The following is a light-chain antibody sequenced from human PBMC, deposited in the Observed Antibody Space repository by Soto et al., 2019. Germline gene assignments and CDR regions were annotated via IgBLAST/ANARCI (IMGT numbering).Light chain of an antibody. CDR2: DAI. CDR1: QSVSSY. J-gene: IGKJ5*01. CDR3: QQRRTWPIT. V-gene: IGKV3-11*01. Sequence: EIVLTQSPGTLSLSPGERATLSCKTSQSVSSYLAWYQQKPGQAPRLLIFDAIRRATGIPARFSGSGSGTDFTLSISSLEPEDFAVYYCQQRRTWPITFGQGTRLEIK.